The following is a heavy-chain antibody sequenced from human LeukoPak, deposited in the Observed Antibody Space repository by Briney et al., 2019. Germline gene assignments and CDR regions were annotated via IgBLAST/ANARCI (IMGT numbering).Heavy chain of an antibody. CDR1: GGSISSFY. D-gene: IGHD3-10*01. Sequence: SETLSLTCTVSGGSISSFYWSWIRQPPGKGLEWIGCISYTGSGNYNPSLKSRVTISLDTSKNHFSLKLSSVTAADTAVYYCARGGYYGSGNDFRFDPWGQGTLVTVSS. V-gene: IGHV4-59*01. J-gene: IGHJ5*02. CDR3: ARGGYYGSGNDFRFDP. CDR2: ISYTGSG.